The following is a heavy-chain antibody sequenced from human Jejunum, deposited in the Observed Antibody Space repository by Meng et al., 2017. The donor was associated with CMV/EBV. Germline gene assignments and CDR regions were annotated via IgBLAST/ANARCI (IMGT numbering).Heavy chain of an antibody. Sequence: QITLKESWPTLVHPTQTLTLTCSFSGFSPSTSGEGVGWIRQPPGKALEWLALIYRGDDKRYSPSLNSRLTIAKDTSKNEVVLTLTNMGPIDTGTYYCAHFVGGYYPSRPDYWGQGTLVTVSS. CDR1: GFSPSTSGEG. CDR2: IYRGDDK. CDR3: AHFVGGYYPSRPDY. V-gene: IGHV2-5*02. J-gene: IGHJ4*02. D-gene: IGHD1-26*01.